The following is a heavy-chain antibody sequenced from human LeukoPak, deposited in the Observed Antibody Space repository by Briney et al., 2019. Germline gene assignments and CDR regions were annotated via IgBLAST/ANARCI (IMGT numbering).Heavy chain of an antibody. D-gene: IGHD2-21*02. V-gene: IGHV3-30*18. J-gene: IGHJ4*02. CDR3: AKVKVAYCGGDCSYFDY. CDR2: ISYDGSNK. CDR1: GFTFSSYG. Sequence: GGSLRLSCAASGFTFSSYGMHWVRQAPGKGLEWVAVISYDGSNKYCADSVKGRFTISRDNSKNTLYLQMNSLRAEDTAVYYCAKVKVAYCGGDCSYFDYWGQGTLVTVSS.